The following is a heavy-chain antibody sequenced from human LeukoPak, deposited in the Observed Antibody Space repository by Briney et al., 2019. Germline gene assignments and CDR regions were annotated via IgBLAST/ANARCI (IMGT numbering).Heavy chain of an antibody. CDR2: ISAYNGNT. CDR1: GYTFTSYG. D-gene: IGHD3-22*01. Sequence: ASVKVSCKASGYTFTSYGISWVRQAPGQGLEWIGWISAYNGNTNYAQKLQGRVTMTTDTSTSTAYMELRSLRSDDTAVYYCARVIVDTVTLGGYYYYMDVWGKGTTVTVSS. J-gene: IGHJ6*03. V-gene: IGHV1-18*01. CDR3: ARVIVDTVTLGGYYYYMDV.